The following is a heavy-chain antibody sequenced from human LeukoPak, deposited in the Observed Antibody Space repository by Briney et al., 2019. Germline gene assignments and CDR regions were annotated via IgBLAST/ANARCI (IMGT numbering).Heavy chain of an antibody. Sequence: PSETLSLTCAVYGGSFSGYYWSWIRQPPGKGLEWIGEINHSGSTNYNPSLKSRVTISVDTSKNQFPLKLSSVTAADTAVYYCARGGYCSSTSCYKGAWFDPWGQGTLVTVSS. CDR3: ARGGYCSSTSCYKGAWFDP. V-gene: IGHV4-34*01. CDR1: GGSFSGYY. J-gene: IGHJ5*02. CDR2: INHSGST. D-gene: IGHD2-2*02.